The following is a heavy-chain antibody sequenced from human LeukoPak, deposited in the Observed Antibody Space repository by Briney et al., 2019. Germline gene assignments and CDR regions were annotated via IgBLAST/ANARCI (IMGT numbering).Heavy chain of an antibody. Sequence: SETLSLTCTVSGGSISSYYWSWIRQPPGKGLEWIGDIYYSGSTNYNPSLKSRVTISGDTSKNQFSLKLSSVTAADTAVYYCARVSAESYGSGSYRWFDSWGQGTLVTVSS. CDR1: GGSISSYY. CDR2: IYYSGST. D-gene: IGHD3-10*01. CDR3: ARVSAESYGSGSYRWFDS. V-gene: IGHV4-59*01. J-gene: IGHJ5*01.